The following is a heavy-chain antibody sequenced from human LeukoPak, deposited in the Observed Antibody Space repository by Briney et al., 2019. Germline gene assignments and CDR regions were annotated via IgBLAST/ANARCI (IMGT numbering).Heavy chain of an antibody. Sequence: GGSLRLSCAASGFTFSSYSMNWARQAPGKGLEWVSSISSSSSYIYYADSVKGRFTISRDNAKNSLYLQMNSLRAEDTAVYYCARAGYGYYYDSSGRSPADYWGQGTLVTVSS. J-gene: IGHJ4*02. CDR3: ARAGYGYYYDSSGRSPADY. CDR2: ISSSSSYI. V-gene: IGHV3-21*01. CDR1: GFTFSSYS. D-gene: IGHD3-22*01.